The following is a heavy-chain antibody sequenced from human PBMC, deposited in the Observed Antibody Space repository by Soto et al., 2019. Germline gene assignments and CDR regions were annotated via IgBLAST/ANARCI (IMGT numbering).Heavy chain of an antibody. D-gene: IGHD1-26*01. V-gene: IGHV3-11*06. CDR2: ISSSSSYT. J-gene: IGHJ3*01. CDR3: ARDYSGSYTDAFDL. Sequence: XGSLRLTCAASGFTFRDYYMSWIRQAPGKGLEWVSYISSSSSYTNYADSVKGRFTISRDNAKNSLYLQMKSLRAEDTAVYYCARDYSGSYTDAFDLWGQGTMVTVSS. CDR1: GFTFRDYY.